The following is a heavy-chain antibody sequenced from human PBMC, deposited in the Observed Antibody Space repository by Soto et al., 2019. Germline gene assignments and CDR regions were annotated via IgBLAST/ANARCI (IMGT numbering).Heavy chain of an antibody. Sequence: QPGGSLRLSCAASGFTFSSYAMSWVRQAPGKGLEWVSAISASGASTYYADSVKGRFTISRDNSKNTLYMEMNSLRAEDTAVYYCAKGTYGDYDLWGRGTLVTVSS. J-gene: IGHJ2*01. D-gene: IGHD4-17*01. V-gene: IGHV3-23*01. CDR2: ISASGAST. CDR1: GFTFSSYA. CDR3: AKGTYGDYDL.